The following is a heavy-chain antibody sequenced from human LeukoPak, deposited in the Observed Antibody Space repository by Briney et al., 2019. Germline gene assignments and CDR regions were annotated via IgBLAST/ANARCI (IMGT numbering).Heavy chain of an antibody. V-gene: IGHV3-23*01. CDR2: ISGSGGST. CDR3: AKDLDIVGAIGGAFDI. D-gene: IGHD1-26*01. Sequence: GGSLGLSCAASGFTFSSYAMSWVRQAPGKGLEWVSAISGSGGSTYCADSVKGRFTISRDNSKNTLYLQMNSLRAEDTAVYYCAKDLDIVGAIGGAFDIWGQGTMVTVSS. J-gene: IGHJ3*02. CDR1: GFTFSSYA.